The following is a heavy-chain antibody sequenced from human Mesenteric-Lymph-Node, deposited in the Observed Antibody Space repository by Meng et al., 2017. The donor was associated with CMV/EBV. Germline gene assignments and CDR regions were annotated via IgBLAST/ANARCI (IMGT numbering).Heavy chain of an antibody. CDR2: INRNGSA. J-gene: IGHJ4*02. CDR1: LSKYY. CDR3: AGTGKRKYYYASGTYSFDS. V-gene: IGHV4-34*01. D-gene: IGHD3-10*01. Sequence: LSKYYWGWIRQPPGTGMEWIGEINRNGSANYSPSLKSRVTISLETSKNQFSLKLSSVTAADTAVYYCAGTGKRKYYYASGTYSFDSWGQGTLVTVSS.